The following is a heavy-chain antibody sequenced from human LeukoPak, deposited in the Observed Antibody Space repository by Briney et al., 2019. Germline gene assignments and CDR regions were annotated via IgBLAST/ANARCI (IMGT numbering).Heavy chain of an antibody. V-gene: IGHV4-59*08. D-gene: IGHD3-22*01. Sequence: PSETLSLTCTVSDDSITMYYWTWIRQPPGKGLEWIGYVDHTGSTKFNPSLKSRVTISVDTSKNQFSLKLSSVTAADTAVYYCARGTTYNQYYYDSSGYYSFDYWGQGTLVTVSS. J-gene: IGHJ4*02. CDR1: DDSITMYY. CDR2: VDHTGST. CDR3: ARGTTYNQYYYDSSGYYSFDY.